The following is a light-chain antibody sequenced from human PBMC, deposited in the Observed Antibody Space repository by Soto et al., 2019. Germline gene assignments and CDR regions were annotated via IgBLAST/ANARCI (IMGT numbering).Light chain of an antibody. V-gene: IGKV3-11*01. CDR2: DAS. Sequence: EIVLTQSPATLSLSPGERGTVSCRASQSVSSYLAWYQQKPGQAPRLLIYDASNRATGIPARFSGSGSGTDFTLTISSLEPEDFAVYYCQQRSNWPPYTFGQGTKLEIK. CDR1: QSVSSY. CDR3: QQRSNWPPYT. J-gene: IGKJ2*01.